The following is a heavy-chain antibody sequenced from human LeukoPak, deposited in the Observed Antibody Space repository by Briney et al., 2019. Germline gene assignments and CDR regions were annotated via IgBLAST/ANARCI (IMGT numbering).Heavy chain of an antibody. CDR2: IYHSGST. CDR3: ARDSRFGEGEIDY. CDR1: GYSISSGYY. Sequence: PSETLSLTCAVSGYSISSGYYWGWIRQPPGKGLEWIGRIYHSGSTYYNPSLKSRVTISVDTSKNQFSLKLSSVTAADTAVYYCARDSRFGEGEIDYWGQGTLVTVSS. J-gene: IGHJ4*02. V-gene: IGHV4-38-2*02. D-gene: IGHD3-10*01.